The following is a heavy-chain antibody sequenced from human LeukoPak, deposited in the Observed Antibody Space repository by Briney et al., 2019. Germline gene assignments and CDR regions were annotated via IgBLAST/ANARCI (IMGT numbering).Heavy chain of an antibody. D-gene: IGHD5-12*01. CDR2: TSGSGVNS. J-gene: IGHJ4*02. CDR1: GFTLRSYD. V-gene: IGHV3-23*01. Sequence: GGSLRLSCASSGFTLRSYDVSWVGQAPGKGLKGVAATSGSGVNSYYADSVRGRVTIPRDNSQHTLYLQMARLRAEDTALYYCAKEYSGYDFDYWGQGTLVTVSS. CDR3: AKEYSGYDFDY.